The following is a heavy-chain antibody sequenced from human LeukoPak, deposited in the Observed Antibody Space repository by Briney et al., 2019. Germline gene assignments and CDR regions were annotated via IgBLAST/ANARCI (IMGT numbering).Heavy chain of an antibody. CDR3: ARVHTIFGVVMYYFDY. CDR2: IEQDGSEK. J-gene: IGHJ4*02. V-gene: IGHV3-7*01. CDR1: GFTFSSYW. D-gene: IGHD3-3*01. Sequence: VGSLRLSCAASGFTFSSYWMSWVRQAPGKGLEWVANIEQDGSEKYYVDSVKGRFTISRDNAKNSLYLQMNSLRAEDTAVYYCARVHTIFGVVMYYFDYWGQGTLVTVSS.